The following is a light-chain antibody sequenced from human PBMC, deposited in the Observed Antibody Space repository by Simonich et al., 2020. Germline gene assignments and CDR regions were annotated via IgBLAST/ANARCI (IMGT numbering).Light chain of an antibody. CDR2: EGR. J-gene: IGLJ2*01. Sequence: QSALTQPASVSGSPGQSITISCTGTSSEVGSYNLVPWYQQHPGKAPKLMIYEGRKRASGVSNRFSGSKSGNTASLTISGLQAEDEADYYCCSYAGSSNVVFGGGTKLTVL. CDR1: SSEVGSYNL. CDR3: CSYAGSSNVV. V-gene: IGLV2-23*01.